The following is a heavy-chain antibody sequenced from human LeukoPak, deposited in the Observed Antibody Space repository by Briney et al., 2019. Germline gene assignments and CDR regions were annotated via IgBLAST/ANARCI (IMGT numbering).Heavy chain of an antibody. CDR1: GFTFSDYY. J-gene: IGHJ4*02. CDR2: ISSSGSTI. D-gene: IGHD1-26*01. V-gene: IGHV3-11*04. Sequence: GGSLRPSCAASGFTFSDYYMSWIRQAPGKGLEWVSYISSSGSTIYYADSVKGRFTISRDNAKNSLYLQMNSLRAEDTAVYYCARESVSGSYSFDYRGQGTLVTVSS. CDR3: ARESVSGSYSFDY.